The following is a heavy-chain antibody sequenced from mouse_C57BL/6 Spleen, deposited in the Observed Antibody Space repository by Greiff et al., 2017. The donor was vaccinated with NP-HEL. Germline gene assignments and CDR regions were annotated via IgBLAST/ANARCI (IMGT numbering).Heavy chain of an antibody. V-gene: IGHV1-74*01. Sequence: QVQLQQPGAELVKPGASVKVSCKASGYTFTSYWMHWVKQRPGQGLEWIGRIHPSDSDTNYNQKFKGKATLTVDKSSSTAYMQLSSLTSEDSAVYYCARGVNYYGSSSHFDYWGQGTTLTVSS. J-gene: IGHJ2*01. CDR2: IHPSDSDT. CDR3: ARGVNYYGSSSHFDY. D-gene: IGHD1-1*01. CDR1: GYTFTSYW.